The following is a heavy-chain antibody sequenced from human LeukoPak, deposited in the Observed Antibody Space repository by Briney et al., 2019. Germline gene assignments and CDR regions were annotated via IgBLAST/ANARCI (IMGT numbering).Heavy chain of an antibody. D-gene: IGHD1-7*01. CDR2: ISSSSETI. V-gene: IGHV3-48*04. J-gene: IGHJ4*02. CDR1: GFTFSSYS. CDR3: ARMNYVSTGWGAPFDN. Sequence: GGSPRLSCAASGFTFSSYSMNWVRQAPGKGLEWLSYISSSSETIYYADSVKGRFTISRDNAKNLLFLQMNSLRAEDTAVYYCARMNYVSTGWGAPFDNWGQGTLLTVSS.